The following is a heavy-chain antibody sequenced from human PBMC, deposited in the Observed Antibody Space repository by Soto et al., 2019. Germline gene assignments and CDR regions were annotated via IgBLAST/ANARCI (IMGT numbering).Heavy chain of an antibody. CDR1: GGTFSSYA. V-gene: IGHV1-69*01. Sequence: QVQLVQSGAEVKKPGSSVKVSCKASGGTFSSYAISWVRQAPGQGLEWMGGSSPIFGTANYAQQFQGRATITADEATSPAYRELSSIRSEDTAVYYCARDTDNCGYGMDVWGQGTTVTVSS. D-gene: IGHD1-20*01. CDR3: ARDTDNCGYGMDV. CDR2: SSPIFGTA. J-gene: IGHJ6*02.